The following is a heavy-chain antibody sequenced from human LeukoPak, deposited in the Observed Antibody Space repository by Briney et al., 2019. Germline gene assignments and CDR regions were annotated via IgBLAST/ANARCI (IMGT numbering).Heavy chain of an antibody. CDR1: TLTFTNAW. D-gene: IGHD6-13*01. CDR3: ATEKAGTVDY. V-gene: IGHV3-15*01. CDR2: IKSKNDGGTT. Sequence: GGSLRLSCGASTLTFTNAWMSCVRQAPGKGVEWVGRIKSKNDGGTTDYAAPVKGRFTISRDDSKNTLYLQMNSLKTEDAAMYYCATEKAGTVDYWGQGTLVTVSS. J-gene: IGHJ4*02.